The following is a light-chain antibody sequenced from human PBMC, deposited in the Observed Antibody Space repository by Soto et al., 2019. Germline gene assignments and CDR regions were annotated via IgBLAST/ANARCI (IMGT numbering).Light chain of an antibody. Sequence: QSALTQPRSVSGSPGQSVTISCTGTSSDVGSYNYVSWYQQHPGEAPKVMIYDVSKRPSGVPDRFSGSKSGNTASLTISGLQAEDEADYYCCSYAGTSYVFGSGTKLTVL. CDR1: SSDVGSYNY. CDR3: CSYAGTSYV. J-gene: IGLJ1*01. V-gene: IGLV2-11*01. CDR2: DVS.